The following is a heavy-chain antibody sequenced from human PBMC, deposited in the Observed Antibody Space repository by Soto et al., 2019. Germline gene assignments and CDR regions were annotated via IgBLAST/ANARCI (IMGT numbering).Heavy chain of an antibody. D-gene: IGHD6-19*01. Sequence: QITLKESGPTLVNPTQTLTLTCTFSGFSLSTSGVGVGWIRQPPGKALEWLALIYWDDDKRYSSSLKNRLTITEDSFKDQVVLTMSNMDPVETATYYCAHRYSSGWYYGDDAFDIWGQGTMVTVSS. J-gene: IGHJ3*02. V-gene: IGHV2-5*02. CDR3: AHRYSSGWYYGDDAFDI. CDR2: IYWDDDK. CDR1: GFSLSTSGVG.